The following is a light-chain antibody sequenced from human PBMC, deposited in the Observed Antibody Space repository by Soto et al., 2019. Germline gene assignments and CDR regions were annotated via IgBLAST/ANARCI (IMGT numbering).Light chain of an antibody. CDR2: GAS. CDR3: QQYGSASIT. J-gene: IGKJ5*01. V-gene: IGKV3-20*01. Sequence: EIVLTQSPGTLSLSPGERATLSCRASQSVSSSYLAWYQQKPGQAPRLLIYGASSRATGIPDRLSGSGSGTVFTLTISILEPEDFAVYYCQQYGSASITFGQGTRLEIK. CDR1: QSVSSSY.